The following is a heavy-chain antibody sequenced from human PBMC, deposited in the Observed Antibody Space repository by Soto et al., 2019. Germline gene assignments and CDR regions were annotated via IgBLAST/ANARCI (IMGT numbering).Heavy chain of an antibody. CDR2: IYPGDSDT. CDR1: GYSFTSSW. Sequence: GEYLKISCKGSGYSFTSSWIGWVRQMPGKGLEWMGIIYPGDSDTRYSPSFQGQVTISTDKSISTAYLQWSSLKASDTAMYYCARHASFSAARPPRELDYWGQGTLVTVSS. V-gene: IGHV5-51*01. CDR3: ARHASFSAARPPRELDY. D-gene: IGHD6-6*01. J-gene: IGHJ4*02.